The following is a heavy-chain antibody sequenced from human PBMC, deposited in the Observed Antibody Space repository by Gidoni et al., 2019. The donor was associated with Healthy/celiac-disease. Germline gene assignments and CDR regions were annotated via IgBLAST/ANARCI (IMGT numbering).Heavy chain of an antibody. CDR2: INHSGST. D-gene: IGHD3-22*01. V-gene: IGHV4-34*01. Sequence: QVQLQQWGAGLLKPSETLSLTCAVYGGSFSGYYWSVIRQPPGKGREWIGAINHSGSTNYNPSLKSRVTISVDTSKNQFSLKLSSVTAADTAVYYCASVLDSSGYYYGSWGQGTLVTVSS. J-gene: IGHJ4*02. CDR3: ASVLDSSGYYYGS. CDR1: GGSFSGYY.